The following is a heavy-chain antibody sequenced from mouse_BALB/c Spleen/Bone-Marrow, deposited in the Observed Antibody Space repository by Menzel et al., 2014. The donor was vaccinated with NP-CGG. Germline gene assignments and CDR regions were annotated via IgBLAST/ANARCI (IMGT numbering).Heavy chain of an antibody. CDR2: IDPANGNT. J-gene: IGHJ4*01. CDR3: ARWLRRYYAMDY. CDR1: GFNIKDAY. V-gene: IGHV14-3*02. D-gene: IGHD2-2*01. Sequence: EVQLQQSGAELVKPGASVKLSCTASGFNIKDAYMHWVKQRPEQGLEWIGRIDPANGNTKYDPKFQGKATITADTSSNTAYLQLSSLTSEDTAVYYCARWLRRYYAMDYWGQGTSVTVSS.